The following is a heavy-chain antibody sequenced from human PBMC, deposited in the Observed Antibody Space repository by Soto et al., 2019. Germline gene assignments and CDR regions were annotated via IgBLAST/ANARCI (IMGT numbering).Heavy chain of an antibody. D-gene: IGHD4-17*01. CDR2: IYYSGST. CDR3: ARERTYCDFHYYYYMDV. CDR1: GGSISSGGYY. J-gene: IGHJ6*03. Sequence: SETLSLSCTVSGGSISSGGYYWSWIRQHPGKGLEWIGYIYYSGSTYYNPSLKSRVTISVDTSKNQFSLKLSSVTAADTAVYYCARERTYCDFHYYYYMDVWGKGTTVTVS. V-gene: IGHV4-31*03.